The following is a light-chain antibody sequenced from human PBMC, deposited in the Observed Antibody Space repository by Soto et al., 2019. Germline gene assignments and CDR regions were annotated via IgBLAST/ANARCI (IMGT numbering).Light chain of an antibody. V-gene: IGLV2-14*01. J-gene: IGLJ1*01. Sequence: QSALTQPASVSGSPGQSITISCTGTSSDVGGYNYVSWYQQHPGKSTKLMIYEVSNRPSGVSNRFSGSKSDNTASLTIYGLQPEDEADDYGRSYASSSAYVFGTGTKLTVL. CDR2: EVS. CDR3: RSYASSSAYV. CDR1: SSDVGGYNY.